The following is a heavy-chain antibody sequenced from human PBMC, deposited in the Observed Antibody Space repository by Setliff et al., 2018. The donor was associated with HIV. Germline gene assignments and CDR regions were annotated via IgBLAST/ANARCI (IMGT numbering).Heavy chain of an antibody. CDR2: IYHGRTT. J-gene: IGHJ3*02. Sequence: SETLSLTCAVSGYSISSGYYWAWIRQPPGKGLEWIGSIYHGRTTYYNPSLKSRSAISEDTSKNQFSLGLSSVTAADTAVYYCVRDPPLTPTDADHPFDIWGQGTMVTVSS. D-gene: IGHD2-21*02. V-gene: IGHV4-38-2*02. CDR1: GYSISSGYY. CDR3: VRDPPLTPTDADHPFDI.